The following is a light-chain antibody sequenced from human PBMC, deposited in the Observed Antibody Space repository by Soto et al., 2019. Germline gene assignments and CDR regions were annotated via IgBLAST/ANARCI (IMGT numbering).Light chain of an antibody. Sequence: EIVLTQSPGTLSLSPGERATLSCRASQSVSTRSLAWYQQKPGQAPRLLISGASSRAADIPDRFSGSGSGTDFTLTINSLQSEDFAVYYCQQYNNWPPLTFGGGTKVEIK. J-gene: IGKJ4*01. V-gene: IGKV3-20*01. CDR2: GAS. CDR3: QQYNNWPPLT. CDR1: QSVSTRS.